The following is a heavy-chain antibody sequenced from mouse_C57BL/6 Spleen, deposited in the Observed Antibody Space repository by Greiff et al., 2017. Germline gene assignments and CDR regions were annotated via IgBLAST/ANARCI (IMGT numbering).Heavy chain of an antibody. V-gene: IGHV2-2*01. CDR1: GFSLTSYG. CDR2: IWSGGCT. J-gene: IGHJ3*01. CDR3: DRDMFAY. Sequence: QVQLKESGPGLVQPSQSLSITCTVSGFSLTSYGVHWVRQSPGKGLEWLGVIWSGGCTDYNAAFITRLSISKDNSTSQVFFKMNSLQADDTAIYYCDRDMFAYWGQGTLVTVSA.